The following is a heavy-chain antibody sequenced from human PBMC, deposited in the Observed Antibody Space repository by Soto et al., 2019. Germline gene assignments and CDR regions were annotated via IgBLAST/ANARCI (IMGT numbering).Heavy chain of an antibody. Sequence: QVQLVQSGAEVKKPGASVKVSCKASGYTFTGYYMHWVRQAPGQGLEWMGWINPNSGGTNYAQKFQGRVTMTRDTYISTAYMELSRLRSDDTAVYYCARVAIVGATTDAFDIWGQGTMVTVSS. CDR1: GYTFTGYY. CDR3: ARVAIVGATTDAFDI. D-gene: IGHD1-26*01. J-gene: IGHJ3*02. CDR2: INPNSGGT. V-gene: IGHV1-2*02.